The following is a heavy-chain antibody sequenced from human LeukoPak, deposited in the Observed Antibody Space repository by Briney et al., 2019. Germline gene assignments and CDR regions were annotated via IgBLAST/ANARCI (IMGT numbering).Heavy chain of an antibody. J-gene: IGHJ4*02. CDR1: GFTFSSYG. Sequence: GRSLRLSCAASGFTFSSYGMHWVRQAPGKGLEWVAVISYDGGDKYYADSVKGRFTISRDNSKNTLYLQMNSLRAEDTAVYYCAEDHDIAAAAYYFDYWGQGTLVTVSS. D-gene: IGHD6-13*01. V-gene: IGHV3-30*18. CDR3: AEDHDIAAAAYYFDY. CDR2: ISYDGGDK.